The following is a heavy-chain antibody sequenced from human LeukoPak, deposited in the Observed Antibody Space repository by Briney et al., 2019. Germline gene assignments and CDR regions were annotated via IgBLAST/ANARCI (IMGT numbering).Heavy chain of an antibody. V-gene: IGHV4-31*03. CDR2: IYHSGST. Sequence: SETLSLTCTVSGGSISSGGYYWSWIRQHPGKGLEWIGYIYHSGSTYYNPSLKSRVTISVDTSKNQFSLKLISVTAADTAVYYCARDHIHADYYGMDVWGQGTTVTVSS. CDR3: ARDHIHADYYGMDV. CDR1: GGSISSGGYY. J-gene: IGHJ6*02.